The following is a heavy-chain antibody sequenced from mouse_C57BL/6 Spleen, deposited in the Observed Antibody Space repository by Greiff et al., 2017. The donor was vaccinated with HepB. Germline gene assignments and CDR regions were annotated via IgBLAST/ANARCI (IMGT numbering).Heavy chain of an antibody. J-gene: IGHJ1*03. CDR1: GYTFTSYW. CDR3: ARGDYYDYEDWYFDV. CDR2: INPSNGGT. Sequence: QVQLQQPGTELVKPGASVKLSCKASGYTFTSYWMHWVKQRPGQGLEWIGNINPSNGGTNYNEKFKSKATLTVDKSSSTAYMQLSSLTSEDSAVYYCARGDYYDYEDWYFDVWGTGTTVTVSS. V-gene: IGHV1-53*01. D-gene: IGHD2-4*01.